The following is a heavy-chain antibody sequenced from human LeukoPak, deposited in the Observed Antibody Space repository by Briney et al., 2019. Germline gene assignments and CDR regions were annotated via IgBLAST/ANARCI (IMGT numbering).Heavy chain of an antibody. D-gene: IGHD3-22*01. J-gene: IGHJ4*02. V-gene: IGHV4-34*01. CDR1: GGSFSGYY. Sequence: PSETLSLTCAVYGGSFSGYYWTWIRQPPGKGLGWIGEIDHSGGTNYNPSLKSRVTISVDTSKNQFSLKLSSVTAADTAVYYCARTYYDSSGYYSQFDYWGQGTLVTVSS. CDR2: IDHSGGT. CDR3: ARTYYDSSGYYSQFDY.